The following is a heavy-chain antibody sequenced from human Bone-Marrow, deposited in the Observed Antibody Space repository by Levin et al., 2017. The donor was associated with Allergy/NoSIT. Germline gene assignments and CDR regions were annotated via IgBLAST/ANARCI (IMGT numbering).Heavy chain of an antibody. Sequence: PSETLSLTCAVYGGSFSGYYWSWIRQPPGKGLEWIGEINHGGSTNYNPSLKSRVTISVDTSKNQFSLKLSSVTAADTAVYYCARQNWGPRTTARYWGQGTLVTVSS. CDR1: GGSFSGYY. CDR2: INHGGST. CDR3: ARQNWGPRTTARY. D-gene: IGHD7-27*01. V-gene: IGHV4-34*01. J-gene: IGHJ4*02.